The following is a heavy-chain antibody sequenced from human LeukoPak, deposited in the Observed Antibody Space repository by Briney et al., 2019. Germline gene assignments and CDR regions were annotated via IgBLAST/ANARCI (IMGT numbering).Heavy chain of an antibody. CDR2: ISSSSSYI. D-gene: IGHD2-2*01. CDR3: ARDRGCSSTSCPYGMDV. V-gene: IGHV3-21*01. J-gene: IGHJ6*02. Sequence: GGSLRLSCAASGFTFSSYWMSWVRQAPGKGLEWVSSISSSSSYIYYADSVKGRFTISRDNAKNSLYLQMNSLRAEDTAVYYCARDRGCSSTSCPYGMDVWGQGTTVTVSS. CDR1: GFTFSSYW.